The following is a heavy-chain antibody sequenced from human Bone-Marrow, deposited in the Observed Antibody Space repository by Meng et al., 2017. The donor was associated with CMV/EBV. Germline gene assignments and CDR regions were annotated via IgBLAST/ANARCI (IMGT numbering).Heavy chain of an antibody. CDR1: GYTFTTYG. D-gene: IGHD3-16*01. J-gene: IGHJ3*01. CDR2: ISAYDGDT. V-gene: IGHV1-18*04. CDR3: ARDCGSYCTSDV. Sequence: ASVKVSCKASGYTFTTYGISWVRQAPGQGLEWMAWISAYDGDTHYADKFQGRVVMTTDASTSTAYMELSSLRYDDTAVYYCARDCGSYCTSDVWGQGTMVTVS.